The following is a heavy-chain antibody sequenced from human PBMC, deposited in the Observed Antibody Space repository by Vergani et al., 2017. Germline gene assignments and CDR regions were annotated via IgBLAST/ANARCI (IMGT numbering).Heavy chain of an antibody. J-gene: IGHJ6*02. CDR3: ARDVTWIQLKGSRNYYGMDV. CDR1: GFTFSSYS. V-gene: IGHV3-66*01. Sequence: EVQLVESGGGLVKPGGSLRLSCAASGFTFSSYSMNWVRQAPGKGLEWVSVIYSGGSTYYADSVKGRFTISRDNSKNTLYLQMNSLRAEDTAVYYCARDVTWIQLKGSRNYYGMDVWGQGTTVTVSS. CDR2: IYSGGST. D-gene: IGHD5-18*01.